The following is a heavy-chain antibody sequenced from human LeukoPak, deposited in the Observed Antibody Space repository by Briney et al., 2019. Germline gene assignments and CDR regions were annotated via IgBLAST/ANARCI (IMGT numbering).Heavy chain of an antibody. CDR1: GFTFSSYA. CDR3: AKDRAGYCSSTSCPRGMDV. CDR2: IGGSGGST. V-gene: IGHV3-23*01. J-gene: IGHJ6*02. Sequence: GGSLRLSCAASGFTFSSYAMSWVRQAPGKGLEWVSAIGGSGGSTYYADSVKGRFTISRDNSKNTLYLQMNSLRAEDTAVYYCAKDRAGYCSSTSCPRGMDVWGQGTTVTVSS. D-gene: IGHD2-2*01.